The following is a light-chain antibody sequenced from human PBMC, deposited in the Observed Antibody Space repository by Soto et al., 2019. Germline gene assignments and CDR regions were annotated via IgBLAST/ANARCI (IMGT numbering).Light chain of an antibody. V-gene: IGLV1-51*01. CDR2: DNN. J-gene: IGLJ2*01. CDR3: GTWDSSLSAVV. Sequence: QPVLTQPPSVSAAPGQEVTISCSGSSSNIGNNYVSWYQQLPGTAPKLLIYDNNKRPSGIPDRFSGSKSGTSATLGITGLQTGDEADYYCGTWDSSLSAVVFGGGTKVTVL. CDR1: SSNIGNNY.